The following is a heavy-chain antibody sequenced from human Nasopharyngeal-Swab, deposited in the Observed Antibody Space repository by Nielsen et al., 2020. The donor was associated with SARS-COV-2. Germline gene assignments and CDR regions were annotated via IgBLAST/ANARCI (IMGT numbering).Heavy chain of an antibody. CDR3: ARQRYSYGTDAFDI. J-gene: IGHJ3*02. CDR1: GYRFTSYW. CDR2: IYPGDSDT. D-gene: IGHD5-18*01. Sequence: GESLKISCKGSGYRFTSYWLCWVRQMPGKGLEWMGIIYPGDSDTRYSPSFQGQVTISADKSISTAYLQWSSLKASDTAMYYCARQRYSYGTDAFDIWGQGTMVTVSS. V-gene: IGHV5-51*01.